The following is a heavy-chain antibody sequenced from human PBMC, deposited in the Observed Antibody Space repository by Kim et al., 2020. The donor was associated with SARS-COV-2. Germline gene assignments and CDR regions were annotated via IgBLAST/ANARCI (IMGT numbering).Heavy chain of an antibody. J-gene: IGHJ6*02. CDR1: GFTFSSYG. CDR3: AKEESSGYCSGWTYYYYGMDV. Sequence: GGSLRLSCSASGFTFSSYGMHWVRQAPGKGLEWVAVISYDGSNKYYADSVKGRFTISRDNSKNTLYLQMNSLRAEDTAVFYCAKEESSGYCSGWTYYYYGMDVWGQGTTVTVSS. V-gene: IGHV3-30*18. D-gene: IGHD6-19*01. CDR2: ISYDGSNK.